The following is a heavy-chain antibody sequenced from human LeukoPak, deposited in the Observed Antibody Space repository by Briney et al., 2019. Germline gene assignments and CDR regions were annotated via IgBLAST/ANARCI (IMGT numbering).Heavy chain of an antibody. Sequence: PSETLSLTCTVSGDSIRPYYWNWIRQSPGKGLEWLGYISYSGNTNYHPSVKSRVTISLDTSKNHFSLRLNSVTAADTAVYYCARRSLMAAEDYWGQGTLVTVSS. V-gene: IGHV4-59*08. D-gene: IGHD2-8*01. CDR1: GDSIRPYY. J-gene: IGHJ4*02. CDR2: ISYSGNT. CDR3: ARRSLMAAEDY.